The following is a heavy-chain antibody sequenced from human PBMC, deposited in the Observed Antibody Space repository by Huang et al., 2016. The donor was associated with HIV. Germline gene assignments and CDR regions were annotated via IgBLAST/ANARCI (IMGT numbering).Heavy chain of an antibody. CDR3: ARGGPYSRDYYYYGMDV. V-gene: IGHV4-59*01. CDR2: IQYSGST. CDR1: GGSISSSY. D-gene: IGHD6-13*01. J-gene: IGHJ6*02. Sequence: QVQLQESGPGLVKPSETLSLTCTVSGGSISSSYWSWIRQPPGKGLEWIGYIQYSGSTNYSPSRRSRVTTSVDTCKNQLFRKLSSVTAADTAVYYCARGGPYSRDYYYYGMDVWGQGTTVTVSS.